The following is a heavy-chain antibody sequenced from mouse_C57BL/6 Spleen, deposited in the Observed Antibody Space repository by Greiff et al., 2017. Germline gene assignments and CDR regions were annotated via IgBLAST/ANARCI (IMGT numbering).Heavy chain of an antibody. CDR3: ARQGAPTVTGNYYAMDY. CDR2: ISNLAYSI. Sequence: EVHLVESGGGLVQPGGSLKLSCAASGFTFSDYGMAWVRQAPRKGPEWVAFISNLAYSIYYAATVTGRFTISSENAKNTLYLEMSSLRSEDTAMYYCARQGAPTVTGNYYAMDYWGQGTSVTVSS. D-gene: IGHD2-2*01. CDR1: GFTFSDYG. J-gene: IGHJ4*01. V-gene: IGHV5-15*01.